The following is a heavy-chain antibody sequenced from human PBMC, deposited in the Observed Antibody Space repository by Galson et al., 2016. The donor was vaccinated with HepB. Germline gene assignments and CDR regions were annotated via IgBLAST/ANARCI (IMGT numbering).Heavy chain of an antibody. CDR1: GSTFSSYE. V-gene: IGHV3-48*03. Sequence: SLRLSCAASGSTFSSYEMNWVRQAPGKGLEWLSYISSGGGTIYYAGSVKGRFTISRDNAKNSLYLQMSSLRADDTAVYYWASAPGAFYYYYAMDVWGQGTTVTVSS. CDR3: ASAPGAFYYYYAMDV. CDR2: ISSGGGTI. J-gene: IGHJ6*02.